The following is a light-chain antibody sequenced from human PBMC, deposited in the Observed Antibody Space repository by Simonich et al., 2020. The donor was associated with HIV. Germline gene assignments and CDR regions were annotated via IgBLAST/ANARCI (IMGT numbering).Light chain of an antibody. CDR2: EVT. CDR1: SSDVGGYNY. Sequence: QSALTQPPSPSGSPGQSVTISCTGTSSDVGGYNYVSWHQHHPGKAPQLVIYEVTKRPSGVPDRVSGSKSGNTASLTVSGLQAEDEADYYCSSYAGSNNWVFGGGTKLTVL. CDR3: SSYAGSNNWV. V-gene: IGLV2-8*01. J-gene: IGLJ3*02.